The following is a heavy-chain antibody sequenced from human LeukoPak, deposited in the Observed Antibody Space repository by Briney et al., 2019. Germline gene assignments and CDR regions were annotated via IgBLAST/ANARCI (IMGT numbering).Heavy chain of an antibody. CDR3: AKDLTRSGYYGSGSYPNWFDP. CDR2: ISYDGSNK. V-gene: IGHV3-30*18. CDR1: GFTFSSYG. J-gene: IGHJ5*02. Sequence: GRSLRLSCAASGFTFSSYGMHWVRQAPGKGLEWVAVISYDGSNKYYADSVKGRFTISRDNSKNTLYLQMNSLRAEDTAVYYCAKDLTRSGYYGSGSYPNWFDPWGQGTLATVSS. D-gene: IGHD3-10*01.